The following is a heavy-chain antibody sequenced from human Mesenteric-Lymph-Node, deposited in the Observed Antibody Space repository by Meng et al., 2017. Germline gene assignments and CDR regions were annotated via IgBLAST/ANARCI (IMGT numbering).Heavy chain of an antibody. D-gene: IGHD3-16*01. J-gene: IGHJ5*02. Sequence: EVRLAESGGGLVKPGGSLRLSCTLSGLTLSTAYMSWVRQGPGKGLEWVGRIKSKIDGGTTDYAAPVKARFTISRDDSKNTVFLQMNSLKSEDTAVYYCATGWGQIDLWGQGTLVTVSS. V-gene: IGHV3-15*01. CDR2: IKSKIDGGTT. CDR3: ATGWGQIDL. CDR1: GLTLSTAY.